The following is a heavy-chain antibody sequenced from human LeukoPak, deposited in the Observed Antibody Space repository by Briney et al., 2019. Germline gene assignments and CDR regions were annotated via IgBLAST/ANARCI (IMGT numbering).Heavy chain of an antibody. Sequence: GGSLRLSCAASRFTFSDYYMSWIRQAPGKGLEWVSYISSSSSTIYYADSVKGRFTISRDNAKSSLYLQMNSLRAEDTAVYYCARDFGIAARHYYYYMDVWGKGTMVTVSS. V-gene: IGHV3-11*01. CDR1: RFTFSDYY. D-gene: IGHD6-6*01. J-gene: IGHJ6*03. CDR2: ISSSSSTI. CDR3: ARDFGIAARHYYYYMDV.